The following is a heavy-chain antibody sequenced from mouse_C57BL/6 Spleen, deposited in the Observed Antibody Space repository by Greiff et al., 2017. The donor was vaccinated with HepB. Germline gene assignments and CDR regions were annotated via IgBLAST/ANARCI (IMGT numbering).Heavy chain of an antibody. Sequence: EVQLQESGGGLVKPGGSLKLSCAASGFTFSDYGMHWVRQAPEKGLEWVAYISSGSSTIYYADTVKGRFTISRDNAKNTLFLQMTSLRSEDTAMYYCARGIYDGYYDYFDYWGQGTTLTVSS. J-gene: IGHJ2*01. D-gene: IGHD2-3*01. CDR2: ISSGSSTI. V-gene: IGHV5-17*01. CDR3: ARGIYDGYYDYFDY. CDR1: GFTFSDYG.